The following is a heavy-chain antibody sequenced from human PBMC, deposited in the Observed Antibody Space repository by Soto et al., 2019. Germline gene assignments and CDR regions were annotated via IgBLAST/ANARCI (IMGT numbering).Heavy chain of an antibody. J-gene: IGHJ4*02. Sequence: HPWGSLRLSCAVSGFTFSSYAMSWVRQAPGKGLEWVSAISGSGGSTYYADSVKGRFTISRDNSKNTLYLQMNSLRAEDTAVYYCAKEYSSGWKAFDYWGQGTLVTVSS. V-gene: IGHV3-23*01. D-gene: IGHD6-19*01. CDR2: ISGSGGST. CDR1: GFTFSSYA. CDR3: AKEYSSGWKAFDY.